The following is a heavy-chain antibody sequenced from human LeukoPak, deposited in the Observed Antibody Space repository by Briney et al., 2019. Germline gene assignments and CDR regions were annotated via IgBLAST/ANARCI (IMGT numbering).Heavy chain of an antibody. CDR3: ARDISRIAVAATPSEYYYYGMDV. J-gene: IGHJ6*02. CDR1: GYTFTGYY. V-gene: IGHV1-2*04. CDR2: INPNSGGT. Sequence: ASVKVSCKASGYTFTGYYMRWVRQAPGQGLEWMGWINPNSGGTNYAQKFQGWVTMTRDTSISTAYMELSRLRSDDTAVYYCARDISRIAVAATPSEYYYYGMDVWGQGTTVTVSS. D-gene: IGHD6-19*01.